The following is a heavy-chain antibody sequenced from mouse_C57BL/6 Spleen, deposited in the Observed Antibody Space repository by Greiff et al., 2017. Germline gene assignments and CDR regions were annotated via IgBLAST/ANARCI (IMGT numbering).Heavy chain of an antibody. CDR2: IRNKANGYTT. D-gene: IGHD2-5*01. CDR1: GFTFTDYY. CDR3: ARSHYYSNYGFAY. Sequence: EVQVVESGGGLVQPGGSLSLSCAASGFTFTDYYMSWVRQPPGKALEWLGFIRNKANGYTTEYSASVKGRFTISRDNSQSILYLQMNALRAEDSATYYCARSHYYSNYGFAYWGQGTLVTVSA. J-gene: IGHJ3*01. V-gene: IGHV7-3*01.